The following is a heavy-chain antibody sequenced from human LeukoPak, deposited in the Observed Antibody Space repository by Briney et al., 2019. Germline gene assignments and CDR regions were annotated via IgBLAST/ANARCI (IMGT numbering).Heavy chain of an antibody. V-gene: IGHV3-15*01. CDR1: GFTFSNAW. CDR3: TTGPKGGSGWYINY. Sequence: PGGSLRLSCAASGFTFSNAWMSWVRQAPGKGLEWVGRIKSKTDGGTTDYAAPVKGRFTISRDNSKNTLYLQMNSLKTEDTAVYYCTTGPKGGSGWYINYWGQGTLVTVSS. J-gene: IGHJ4*02. D-gene: IGHD6-19*01. CDR2: IKSKTDGGTT.